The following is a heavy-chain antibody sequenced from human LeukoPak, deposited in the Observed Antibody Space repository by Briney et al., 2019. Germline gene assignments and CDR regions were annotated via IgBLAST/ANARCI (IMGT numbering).Heavy chain of an antibody. CDR1: GFTFTRYG. CDR2: ISAYNGDT. CDR3: ARDLHSSGYYRSDAFDI. V-gene: IGHV1-18*01. Sequence: ASVKVSCKTSGFTFTRYGITWVRQAPGQGLEWMGWISAYNGDTNFAQKLQGRVTMTTDTFTSTAYMELWSLRADDTAVYYCARDLHSSGYYRSDAFDIWGQGTMVTVSS. D-gene: IGHD3-22*01. J-gene: IGHJ3*02.